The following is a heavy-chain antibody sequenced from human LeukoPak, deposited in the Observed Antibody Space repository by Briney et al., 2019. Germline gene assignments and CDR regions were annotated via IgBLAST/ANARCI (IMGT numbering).Heavy chain of an antibody. Sequence: GGSLRLSCAASGFTVSDNYMSWVRQAPGKGLEWVSIIYSGGSTYYADSVKGRFTISRDNSKNTLYLQMNSLRAEDTAVYYCARDSIYDSSGYSSFDYWGQGTLVTVSS. CDR3: ARDSIYDSSGYSSFDY. CDR2: IYSGGST. D-gene: IGHD3-22*01. J-gene: IGHJ4*02. CDR1: GFTVSDNY. V-gene: IGHV3-66*01.